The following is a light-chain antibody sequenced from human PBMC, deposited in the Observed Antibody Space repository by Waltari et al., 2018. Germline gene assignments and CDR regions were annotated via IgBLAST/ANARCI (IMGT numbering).Light chain of an antibody. Sequence: EIVLTQSPDFQSVTPKEKVTITCRASQDISTSLHWYQQKPDQSPKLLIKYASESFSGVPSRFSGSGSGTHFTLTINSLEAEDAATYYCQQSRSFPLTFGGGTKVENK. CDR1: QDISTS. CDR3: QQSRSFPLT. V-gene: IGKV6-21*01. CDR2: YAS. J-gene: IGKJ4*01.